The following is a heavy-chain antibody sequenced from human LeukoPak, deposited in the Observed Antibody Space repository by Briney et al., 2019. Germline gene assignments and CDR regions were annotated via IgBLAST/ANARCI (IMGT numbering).Heavy chain of an antibody. CDR1: GYTLTELS. V-gene: IGHV1-24*01. CDR2: FDPEDGET. D-gene: IGHD6-13*01. CDR3: ATDLGAATGGDY. J-gene: IGHJ4*02. Sequence: ASVKVSCKVSGYTLTELSMHWVRQAPGKGLEWMGGFDPEDGETIYAQKFQGRVTMTEGTSTDTAYMELSSLRSEDTAVYYCATDLGAATGGDYWGQGTLVTVSS.